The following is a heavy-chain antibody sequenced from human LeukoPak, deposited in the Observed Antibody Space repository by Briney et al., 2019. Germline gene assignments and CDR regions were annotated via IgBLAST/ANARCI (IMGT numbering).Heavy chain of an antibody. CDR1: GFTFSSYA. J-gene: IGHJ3*02. V-gene: IGHV3-23*01. D-gene: IGHD2-15*01. Sequence: GGSLRLSCAASGFTFSSYAMSWVRQAPGKGLEWVSDINGSGGSTYYADSVKGRFTISRDNSKNTLYLQMNGLRAEDTAVYYCAKDPHGRRDAFDIWGQGTMVTVSS. CDR3: AKDPHGRRDAFDI. CDR2: INGSGGST.